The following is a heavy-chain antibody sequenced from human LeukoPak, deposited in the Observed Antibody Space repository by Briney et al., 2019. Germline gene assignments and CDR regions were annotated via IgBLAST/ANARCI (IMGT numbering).Heavy chain of an antibody. V-gene: IGHV3-74*01. Sequence: GGSLRLSCAASGFPFSSYGLHWVRQAPGKGLVWVTRISSDGSSTSYADSVKGRFTISRDNAKNTLYLQMSSLRAEDTAMYYCARISLSGWVNDHWGQGTLVTVSS. CDR1: GFPFSSYG. CDR2: ISSDGSST. J-gene: IGHJ4*02. CDR3: ARISLSGWVNDH. D-gene: IGHD6-19*01.